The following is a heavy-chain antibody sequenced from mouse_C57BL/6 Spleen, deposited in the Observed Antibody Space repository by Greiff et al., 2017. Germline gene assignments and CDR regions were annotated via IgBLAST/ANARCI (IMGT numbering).Heavy chain of an antibody. J-gene: IGHJ1*03. CDR3: AGWGRSYWYLGG. Sequence: QVQLQQSGAELVMPGASVKLSCKASGYTFTSYWMHWVKQRPGQGLEWIGEIDPSDSYTNYNQKFKGKSTLTVDKSSSTAYMQLSSLTSEDSAVYDCAGWGRSYWYLGGWGTTTTVT. CDR2: IDPSDSYT. CDR1: GYTFTSYW. D-gene: IGHD3-3*01. V-gene: IGHV1-69*01.